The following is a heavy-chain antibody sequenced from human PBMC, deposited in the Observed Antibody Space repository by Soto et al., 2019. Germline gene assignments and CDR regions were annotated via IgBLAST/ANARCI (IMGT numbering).Heavy chain of an antibody. CDR3: ARASYYDYIWGSYREFDY. CDR2: IYYSGST. V-gene: IGHV4-39*01. J-gene: IGHJ4*02. D-gene: IGHD3-16*02. Sequence: SETLSLTCTVTGGSISSSSYYWGWIRQPPGKGLEWIGSIYYSGSTYYNPSLKSRVTISVDTSKNQFSLKLSSVTAADTAVYYCARASYYDYIWGSYREFDYWGQGTLVTVSS. CDR1: GGSISSSSYY.